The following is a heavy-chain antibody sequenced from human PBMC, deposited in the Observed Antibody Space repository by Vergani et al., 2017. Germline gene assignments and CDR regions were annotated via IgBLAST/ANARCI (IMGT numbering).Heavy chain of an antibody. CDR2: TNHSGST. CDR1: RGSFSGHY. D-gene: IGHD5-12*01. J-gene: IGHJ6*03. CDR3: ARGAYSGYAPIYFYYMDV. V-gene: IGHV4-34*01. Sequence: QVQLHQWGAGLLKPSETLSLTCAVYRGSFSGHYWNWIRQPPGKGLEWIGETNHSGSTKYNPSLKSRVTISVDTSKNQFSLTLSAVTAADTAVYYCARGAYSGYAPIYFYYMDVWGKGSTVTVSS.